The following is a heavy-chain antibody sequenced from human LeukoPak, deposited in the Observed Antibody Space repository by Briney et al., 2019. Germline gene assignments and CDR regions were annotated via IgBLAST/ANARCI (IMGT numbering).Heavy chain of an antibody. V-gene: IGHV1-18*01. CDR2: ISAYNGNT. J-gene: IGHJ6*03. CDR1: GYTFTSYG. CDR3: AMNQYCSSTSCYTDYYYYYYMDV. D-gene: IGHD2-2*02. Sequence: ASVKVSCKASGYTFTSYGISWVRQAPGQGLEWMGWISAYNGNTNYAQKFQGRVTITADKSTSKAYMELSSLRSEDTAVYYCAMNQYCSSTSCYTDYYYYYYMDVWGKGTTVTVSS.